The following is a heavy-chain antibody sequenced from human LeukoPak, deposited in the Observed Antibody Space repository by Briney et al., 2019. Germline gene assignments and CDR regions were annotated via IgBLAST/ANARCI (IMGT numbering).Heavy chain of an antibody. Sequence: PSETLSLTCTVFGGSISSYYWSWIRQPPGKGLEWIGYIYYSGSTNYNPSLKSRVTISVDTSKNQFSLKLSSVTAADTAVYYCARFHCSGGSCYLNWFDPWGQGTLVTVSS. CDR2: IYYSGST. V-gene: IGHV4-59*08. D-gene: IGHD2-15*01. J-gene: IGHJ5*02. CDR3: ARFHCSGGSCYLNWFDP. CDR1: GGSISSYY.